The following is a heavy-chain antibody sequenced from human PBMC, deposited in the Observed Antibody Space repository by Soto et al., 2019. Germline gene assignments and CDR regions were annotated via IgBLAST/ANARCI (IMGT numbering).Heavy chain of an antibody. J-gene: IGHJ4*02. D-gene: IGHD6-13*01. CDR3: AIRYSSSWYERF. V-gene: IGHV3-23*01. Sequence: EVQLLESGGGLVQPGGSLRLSCAASGFTFSSYAMSWVRQAPGKGLEWVSAISGSGGSTYYADSVKGRFTISRDNSKXXXXXXXXXXXAEDTAVYYCAIRYSSSWYERFWGQGTLVTVSS. CDR2: ISGSGGST. CDR1: GFTFSSYA.